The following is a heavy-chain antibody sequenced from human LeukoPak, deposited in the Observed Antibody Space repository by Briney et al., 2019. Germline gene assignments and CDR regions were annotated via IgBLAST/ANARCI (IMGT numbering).Heavy chain of an antibody. CDR3: ARSKAGGY. CDR2: VNQDGTEK. J-gene: IGHJ4*02. Sequence: GGSLRLSCAASGFTFNKYWMTWVRQAPGKGLEWVANVNQDGTEKYYVDSVKGRFNISRDNAKNSLYLHMNSLRAEDTAVYYCARSKAGGYWGQGTLVTVSS. CDR1: GFTFNKYW. V-gene: IGHV3-7*01. D-gene: IGHD3-10*01.